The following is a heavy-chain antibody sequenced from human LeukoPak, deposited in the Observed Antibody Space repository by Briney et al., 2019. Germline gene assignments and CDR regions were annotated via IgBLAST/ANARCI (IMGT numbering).Heavy chain of an antibody. CDR2: IKQDGSQT. V-gene: IGHV3-7*01. D-gene: IGHD6-13*01. CDR3: AGPTWYFSY. Sequence: GGSLRLSCAASGFGFSNSWMAWVRQAPGKGLEWVAIIKQDGSQTLYVDSVRGRFVISRDNARNSLYLQMNNLRVEDTGVYYCAGPTWYFSYWGQGTLVTVSS. CDR1: GFGFSNSW. J-gene: IGHJ1*01.